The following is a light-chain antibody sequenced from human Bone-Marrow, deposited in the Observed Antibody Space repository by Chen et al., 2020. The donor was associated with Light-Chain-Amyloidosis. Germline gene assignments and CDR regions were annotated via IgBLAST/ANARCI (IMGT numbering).Light chain of an antibody. V-gene: IGLV6-57*01. CDR1: SGSIATNY. J-gene: IGLJ3*02. CDR2: GDD. CDR3: QSYQGSSQGV. Sequence: NFMLTQPHSVPESPVTTGILSCTRSSGSIATNYVQWYQQRPGSSPTTVIYGDDQRPSGVPDRFSGSIDRSSNSASLTISGLKTEDEADYYCQSYQGSSQGVFGGGTKLTVL.